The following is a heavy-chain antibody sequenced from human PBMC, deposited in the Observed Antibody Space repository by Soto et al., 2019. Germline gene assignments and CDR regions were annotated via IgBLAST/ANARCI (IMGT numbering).Heavy chain of an antibody. CDR1: GYSFTSQY. D-gene: IGHD3-10*01. J-gene: IGHJ3*02. Sequence: QVQLVQSGAEVEKPGASVKISCKASGYSFTSQYVHWVRQAPGQGLEWMGIINPNGGSTTYAQKCAGRTSQTMDTSTSTVYRELSSLAAEDMAVYYWAGETGVRAGGGGTEPLDIWGQGTMVTVAS. V-gene: IGHV1-46*01. CDR2: INPNGGST. CDR3: AGETGVRAGGGGTEPLDI.